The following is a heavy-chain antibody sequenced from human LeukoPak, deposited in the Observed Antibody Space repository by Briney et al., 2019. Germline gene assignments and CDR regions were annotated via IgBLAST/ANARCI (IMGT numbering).Heavy chain of an antibody. D-gene: IGHD2-2*01. Sequence: GGSLRLSCAASGFTFSSYGMHWVRQAPGKGLEWVAVISYDGSNKYYAVSVKGRFTISRDNSKNTLYLQMNSLRAEDTAVYYCAIRGYCSSTSCWRAYYGMDVWGQGTTVTVSS. CDR3: AIRGYCSSTSCWRAYYGMDV. CDR2: ISYDGSNK. J-gene: IGHJ6*02. V-gene: IGHV3-30*03. CDR1: GFTFSSYG.